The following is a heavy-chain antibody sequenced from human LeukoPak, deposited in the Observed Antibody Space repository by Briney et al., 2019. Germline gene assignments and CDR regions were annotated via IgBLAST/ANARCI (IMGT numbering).Heavy chain of an antibody. CDR2: IIPIFGTA. V-gene: IGHV1-69*05. Sequence: ASVKVSCKASGGTFSSYAISWVRQAPGQGLEWMGGIIPIFGTANYAQKFQGRVTITTGESTSTAYMELSSLRSEDTAVYYCARDQGSGFDNWGQGTLVTVSS. CDR3: ARDQGSGFDN. J-gene: IGHJ4*02. CDR1: GGTFSSYA. D-gene: IGHD6-19*01.